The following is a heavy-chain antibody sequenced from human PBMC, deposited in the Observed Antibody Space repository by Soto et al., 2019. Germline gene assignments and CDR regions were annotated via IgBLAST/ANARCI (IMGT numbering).Heavy chain of an antibody. CDR1: GFTFSSYA. D-gene: IGHD5-12*01. J-gene: IGHJ4*02. CDR2: ISGSGGST. V-gene: IGHV3-23*01. CDR3: AASHLGRKVGIVATIGY. Sequence: EVQLLESGGGLVQPGGSLRLSCAASGFTFSSYAMSWVRQAPGKGLEWVSAISGSGGSTYYADSVKGRFTISRDNSKNTLYLQMNSLRAEDTAVYYCAASHLGRKVGIVATIGYWGQGTLVTVSS.